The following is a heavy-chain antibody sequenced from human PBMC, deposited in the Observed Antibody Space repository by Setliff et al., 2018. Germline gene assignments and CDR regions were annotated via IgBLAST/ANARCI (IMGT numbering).Heavy chain of an antibody. CDR1: GGSISGYY. CDR3: ARDGSSSWYAGMD. V-gene: IGHV4-4*07. Sequence: SETLSLTCTVSGGSISGYYWSWIRQPAGKGLEWIGRISTSGSTNYNPSLKSRLTMSVDTSKNQFSLKVTSVTAADTAVYYCARDGSSSWYAGMDWGQGTLVTVSS. J-gene: IGHJ4*02. D-gene: IGHD6-13*01. CDR2: ISTSGST.